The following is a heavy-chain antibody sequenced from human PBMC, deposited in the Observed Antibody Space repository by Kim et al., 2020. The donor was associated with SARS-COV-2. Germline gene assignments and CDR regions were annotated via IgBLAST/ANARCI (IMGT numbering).Heavy chain of an antibody. D-gene: IGHD2-2*01. CDR2: ISYDGSNK. CDR1: GFTFSSYG. J-gene: IGHJ6*01. Sequence: GGSLRLSCAASGFTFSSYGMHWVRQAPGKGLEWVAVISYDGSNKYYADSVKGRFTISRDNSKNTLYLQMNSLRAEDTAVYYCAKDRYCSSTSCSPYYYYG. V-gene: IGHV3-30*18. CDR3: AKDRYCSSTSCSPYYYYG.